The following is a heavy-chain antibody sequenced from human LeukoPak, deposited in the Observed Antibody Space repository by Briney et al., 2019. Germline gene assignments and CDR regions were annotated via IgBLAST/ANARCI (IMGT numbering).Heavy chain of an antibody. CDR1: GGSISSYY. CDR3: ARGPYDSSGYYYAGFDY. Sequence: SETLSLTCTVSGGSISSYYWSWIQQPQGKGLEWIGYIYCSGSTNYNPSLKSRVTISVDTSKNQFSLKLSSVTAADTAVYYCARGPYDSSGYYYAGFDYWGQGTLVTVSS. J-gene: IGHJ4*02. CDR2: IYCSGST. D-gene: IGHD3-22*01. V-gene: IGHV4-59*01.